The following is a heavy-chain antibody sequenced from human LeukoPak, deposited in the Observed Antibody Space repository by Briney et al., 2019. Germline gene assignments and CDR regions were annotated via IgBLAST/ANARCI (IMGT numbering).Heavy chain of an antibody. D-gene: IGHD4-17*01. CDR2: ISGSGGST. Sequence: GGSLRLSCAASGFTFSRSSMNWVRQAPGKGLEWVSAISGSGGSTYYADSVKGRFTISRDNSKNTLYLQMNSLRAEDTAVYYCAKDPTTVTKDNWFDPWGQGTLVTVSS. CDR3: AKDPTTVTKDNWFDP. CDR1: GFTFSRSS. V-gene: IGHV3-23*01. J-gene: IGHJ5*02.